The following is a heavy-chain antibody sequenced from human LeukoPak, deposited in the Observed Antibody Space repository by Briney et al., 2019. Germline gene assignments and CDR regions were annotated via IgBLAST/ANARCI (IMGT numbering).Heavy chain of an antibody. CDR3: ARDGDVNYYDSSGYTDGWFDP. V-gene: IGHV4-4*07. J-gene: IGHJ5*02. D-gene: IGHD3-22*01. CDR1: GGSISSYY. CDR2: IYTSGST. Sequence: SETLSLTCTVSGGSISSYYWSWIRQPPGKGLEWIGRIYTSGSTNYNPSLKSRVTMSVDTSKNQFSLKLSSVTAADTAVYYCARDGDVNYYDSSGYTDGWFDPWGQGTLVTVSS.